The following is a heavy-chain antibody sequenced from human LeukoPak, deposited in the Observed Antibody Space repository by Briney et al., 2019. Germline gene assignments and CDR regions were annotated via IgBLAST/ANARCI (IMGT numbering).Heavy chain of an antibody. J-gene: IGHJ6*03. D-gene: IGHD2-15*01. CDR2: VRRSRSYI. V-gene: IGHV3-21*01. CDR1: GFTFRSYS. CDR3: ARVECSGGSCYLSDYYYYYMDV. Sequence: PGGSLRLSCAASGFTFRSYSMNCVRQAPGKGLEGVSSVRRSRSYICYADSVKGRFTISRDNAKNSLYLQMNSLRDEDTAVYYCARVECSGGSCYLSDYYYYYMDVWGKGTTVTVSS.